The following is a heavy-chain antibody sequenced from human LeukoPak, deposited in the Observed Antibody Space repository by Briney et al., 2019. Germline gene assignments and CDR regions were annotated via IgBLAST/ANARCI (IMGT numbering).Heavy chain of an antibody. V-gene: IGHV3-53*01. Sequence: GGSLRLSCAASGFTVSGTHMSWVRQAPGKGLEWVSAMYTGGTTYYADSEKGRFTISRDNSKNTLYLHMNSLRAEDTAVYYCAKDEVTSGGGLASWGQGTLVTVSS. J-gene: IGHJ4*02. CDR3: AKDEVTSGGGLAS. CDR1: GFTVSGTH. D-gene: IGHD2-21*02. CDR2: MYTGGTT.